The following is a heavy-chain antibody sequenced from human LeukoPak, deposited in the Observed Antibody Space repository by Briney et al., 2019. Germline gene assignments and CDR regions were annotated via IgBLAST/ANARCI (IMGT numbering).Heavy chain of an antibody. J-gene: IGHJ4*02. Sequence: PGGSLRLSCAASGFTFSSYWMSWVRQAPGKGLEWVANIKHDGSEKYYVDSVKGRFTISRDNAKNSLYLQMNSLRAEDTAVYYCASITGSYTSYYFDCWGQGTLVTVSS. V-gene: IGHV3-7*02. CDR1: GFTFSSYW. CDR3: ASITGSYTSYYFDC. CDR2: IKHDGSEK. D-gene: IGHD1-26*01.